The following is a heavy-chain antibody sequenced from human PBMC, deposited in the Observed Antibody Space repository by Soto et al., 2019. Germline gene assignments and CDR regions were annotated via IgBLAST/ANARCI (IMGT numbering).Heavy chain of an antibody. V-gene: IGHV3-21*01. Sequence: SLRLSCAASGFTFSSYSMNWVRQAPGKGLEWVSSISSSSSYIYYADSVKGRFTISRDNAKNSLYLQMNSLRSEDTAVYYCARAATPDLDAFDIWGQGTMVTVSS. CDR2: ISSSSSYI. D-gene: IGHD2-15*01. CDR1: GFTFSSYS. J-gene: IGHJ3*02. CDR3: ARAATPDLDAFDI.